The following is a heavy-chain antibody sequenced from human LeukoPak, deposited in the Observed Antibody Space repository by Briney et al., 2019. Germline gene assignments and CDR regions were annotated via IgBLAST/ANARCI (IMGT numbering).Heavy chain of an antibody. D-gene: IGHD6-19*01. Sequence: SGTLSLTCAVSGASISSSIWWTWVRQPPGKGLEWIGEIYHSGSTNYNPSLKSRVTISGDNSKNQFSLQLSSVTAADTAVYYCARPIAGSSVWRSFDYWGKGTLVTVSS. J-gene: IGHJ4*02. V-gene: IGHV4-4*02. CDR1: GASISSSIW. CDR3: ARPIAGSSVWRSFDY. CDR2: IYHSGST.